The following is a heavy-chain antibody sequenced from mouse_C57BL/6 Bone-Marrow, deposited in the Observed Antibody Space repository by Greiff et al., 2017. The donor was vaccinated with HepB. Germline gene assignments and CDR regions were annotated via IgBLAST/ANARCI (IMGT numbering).Heavy chain of an antibody. Sequence: VQRVESGAELVKPGASVKLSCKASGYTFTSYWMQWVKQRPGQGLEWIGEIDPSDSYTNYNQKFKGKATLTVDTSSSTAYMQLSSLTSEDSAVYYCAREDYAMDYWGQGTSVTVSS. CDR3: AREDYAMDY. J-gene: IGHJ4*01. CDR2: IDPSDSYT. V-gene: IGHV1-50*01. CDR1: GYTFTSYW.